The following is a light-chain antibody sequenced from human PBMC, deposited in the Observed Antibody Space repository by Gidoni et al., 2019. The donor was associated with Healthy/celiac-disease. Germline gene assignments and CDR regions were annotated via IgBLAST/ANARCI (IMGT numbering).Light chain of an antibody. J-gene: IGLJ1*01. CDR1: SSDVGGYNY. CDR3: SSYTGSSTYV. Sequence: QSALTQPASVSGSPGQSIPISCTGTSSDVGGYNYVSWYQQHPGKAPKLMIYEVSYRPSGVSHRFSGSKSGNTASLTISGLQAEDGADYYCSSYTGSSTYVFGTGTEVTVL. V-gene: IGLV2-14*01. CDR2: EVS.